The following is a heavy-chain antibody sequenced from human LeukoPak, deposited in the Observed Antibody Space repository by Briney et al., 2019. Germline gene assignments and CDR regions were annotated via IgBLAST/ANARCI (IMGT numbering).Heavy chain of an antibody. CDR1: GYTFTSYG. J-gene: IGHJ4*02. D-gene: IGHD2-15*01. V-gene: IGHV1-18*01. CDR3: ASTSACSGGSCYFDY. CDR2: ISAYNGNT. Sequence: ASVKVSCKASGYTFTSYGISWVRQAPGQGLEWMGWISAYNGNTNYAQKLQGRVTMTTDTSTSTAYMELRSLRSDDTAVYYCASTSACSGGSCYFDYWGQGNLVTVSS.